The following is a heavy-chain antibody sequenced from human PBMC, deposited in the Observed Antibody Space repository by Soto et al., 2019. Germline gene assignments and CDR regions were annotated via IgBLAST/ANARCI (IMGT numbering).Heavy chain of an antibody. D-gene: IGHD1-1*01. CDR2: INLNSGGT. CDR3: ARVGKTTYLDC. J-gene: IGHJ4*02. V-gene: IGHV1-2*02. CDR1: GYTFTGYY. Sequence: GASVKVSCKASGYTFTGYYMHWVRQAPGQGLEWMGWINLNSGGTNYAQKFQGRVTMTRDTSISTAYMELSRLRSDDTALYYCARVGKTTYLDCWGQGTLVTVAS.